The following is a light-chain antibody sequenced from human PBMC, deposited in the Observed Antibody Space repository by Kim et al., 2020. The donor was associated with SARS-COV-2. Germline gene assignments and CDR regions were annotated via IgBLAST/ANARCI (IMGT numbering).Light chain of an antibody. J-gene: IGLJ2*01. Sequence: SSELTQDPAVSVALGQTVRITCQGDSLRSYYATWYQQKPGQAPILVIYGKNNRPSGIPDRFSGSSSGNTASLTITGTLAGDEADYYCTSRDSNDNVVFGG. CDR3: TSRDSNDNVV. CDR1: SLRSYY. CDR2: GKN. V-gene: IGLV3-19*01.